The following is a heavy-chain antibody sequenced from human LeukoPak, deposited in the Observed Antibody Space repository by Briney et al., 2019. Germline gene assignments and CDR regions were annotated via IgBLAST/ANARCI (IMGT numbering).Heavy chain of an antibody. D-gene: IGHD6-6*01. J-gene: IGHJ4*02. CDR1: GFTFSSYA. CDR3: AKQKYSSSLEAFDY. V-gene: IGHV3-23*01. CDR2: ISGSGGST. Sequence: PGGSLRLSCAASGFTFSSYAMSWVRQAPGKGLEWVSAISGSGGSTYYADSVKGRFTISRDNSKDTLYLQMNSLRAEDTAVYYCAKQKYSSSLEAFDYWGQGTLVTVSS.